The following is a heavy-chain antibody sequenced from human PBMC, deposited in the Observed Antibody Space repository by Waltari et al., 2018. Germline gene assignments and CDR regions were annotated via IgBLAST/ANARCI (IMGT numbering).Heavy chain of an antibody. CDR2: IIPIFGTA. Sequence: QVQLVQSGAEVKKPGSSVKVSCKASGGTFSSYAISWVRQAPGQGLEWMGGIIPIFGTANYAQKFQGRVTITTEESTSTAYMELSSLRSEDTAVYYCSLTPGGGNGMDVWGQGTTVTVSS. CDR1: GGTFSSYA. D-gene: IGHD3-16*01. J-gene: IGHJ6*02. V-gene: IGHV1-69*05. CDR3: SLTPGGGNGMDV.